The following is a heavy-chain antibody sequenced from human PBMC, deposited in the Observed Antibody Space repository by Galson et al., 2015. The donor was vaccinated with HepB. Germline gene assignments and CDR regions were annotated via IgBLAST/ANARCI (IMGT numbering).Heavy chain of an antibody. CDR1: GFTFSSYS. D-gene: IGHD6-19*01. J-gene: IGHJ4*02. Sequence: SLRLSCAASGFTFSSYSMNWVRQAPGKGLEWVSSISSSSSYIYYADSVKGRFTISRDNAKNSLYLQMNSLRAEDTAVYYCARGGSGSSGWYGSYWGQGTLVTVSS. CDR2: ISSSSSYI. V-gene: IGHV3-21*01. CDR3: ARGGSGSSGWYGSY.